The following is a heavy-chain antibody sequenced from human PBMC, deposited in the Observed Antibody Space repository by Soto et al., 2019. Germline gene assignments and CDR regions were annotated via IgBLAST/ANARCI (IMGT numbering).Heavy chain of an antibody. D-gene: IGHD2-2*01. CDR3: AKVTGYCSSSSCRRDYYYYYGMDV. CDR1: GFTFSNYG. Sequence: GGSLRLSCAASGFTFSNYGMHWVRQAPGKGLEWVAVISYDGSDKYYADPVKGRFSISRDNSENTLYLQMNSLRAEDTAVYYCAKVTGYCSSSSCRRDYYYYYGMDVWGQGTTVTVSS. J-gene: IGHJ6*02. CDR2: ISYDGSDK. V-gene: IGHV3-30*18.